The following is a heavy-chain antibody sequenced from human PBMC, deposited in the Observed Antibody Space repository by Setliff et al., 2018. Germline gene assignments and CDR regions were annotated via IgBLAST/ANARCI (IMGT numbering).Heavy chain of an antibody. D-gene: IGHD2-8*01. J-gene: IGHJ1*01. CDR3: SRLVRYGTTTTCQRASGAEF. V-gene: IGHV1-18*01. CDR2: ISAYTGNT. Sequence: ASVKVSCKASGYTFNHYGITWVRLAPGQGLEWMGWISAYTGNTNYAQKLQGRVTMTPDTSTSTAYMELRSLTSDDTAVYHCSRLVRYGTTTTCQRASGAEFWGQGTLVTVSS. CDR1: GYTFNHYG.